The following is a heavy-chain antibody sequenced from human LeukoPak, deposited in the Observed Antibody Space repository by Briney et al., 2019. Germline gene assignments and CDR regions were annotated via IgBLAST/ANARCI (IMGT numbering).Heavy chain of an antibody. CDR2: INHSGST. D-gene: IGHD6-13*01. J-gene: IGHJ6*02. CDR1: GGSLSGSY. CDR3: ARDLAAAGGMDV. Sequence: SETLSLTCAVYGGSLSGSYWSWIRQPPGKGLEWIGEINHSGSTNYNPSLKSRVTISVDTSKNQFSLKLSSVTAADTAVYYCARDLAAAGGMDVWGQGTTVTVSS. V-gene: IGHV4-34*01.